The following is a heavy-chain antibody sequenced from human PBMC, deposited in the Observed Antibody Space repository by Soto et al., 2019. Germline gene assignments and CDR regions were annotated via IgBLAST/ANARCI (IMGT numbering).Heavy chain of an antibody. CDR3: GRGVGLVLGGDNFDH. CDR2: VWYDGTDK. D-gene: IGHD3-10*01. V-gene: IGHV3-33*03. CDR1: GFIFGTYG. J-gene: IGHJ4*02. Sequence: QVQLVESGGGVVQPGRSLRLSCTASGFIFGTYGMHWVRQAPGKGLEWVAVVWYDGTDKYYADSVKGRFTTSRDNYKNTMYLQMDSVRAADTAVYYCGRGVGLVLGGDNFDHWGQGTPVTVSS.